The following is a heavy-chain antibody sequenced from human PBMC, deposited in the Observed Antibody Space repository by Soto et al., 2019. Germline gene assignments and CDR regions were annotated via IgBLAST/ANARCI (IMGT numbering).Heavy chain of an antibody. CDR2: INPDGTST. D-gene: IGHD6-6*01. J-gene: IGHJ4*02. CDR1: GFTFSGYW. V-gene: IGHV3-74*01. CDR3: ARDMSSSSGY. Sequence: PGASLKISCAASGFTFSGYWMHWARQAPEKGLVWVSRINPDGTSTGYADSVKGRFTISRDNAKNTLFLQMHSLRAEDTAVYYCARDMSSSSGYWGQGTLGTSPQ.